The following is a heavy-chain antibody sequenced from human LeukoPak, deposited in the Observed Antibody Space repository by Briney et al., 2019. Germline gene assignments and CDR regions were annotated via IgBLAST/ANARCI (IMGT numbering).Heavy chain of an antibody. Sequence: GGSLRLSCAASGFTFSTYPMIWVRQAPGKGLDSFSSISGSGDDTYYADSVKGRFTISRDNSKNMLFLQMNSLRAEDAAVYYCAVTSGYSSGWLTYWGQGTLVTVSS. D-gene: IGHD6-19*01. CDR1: GFTFSTYP. J-gene: IGHJ4*02. V-gene: IGHV3-23*01. CDR2: ISGSGDDT. CDR3: AVTSGYSSGWLTY.